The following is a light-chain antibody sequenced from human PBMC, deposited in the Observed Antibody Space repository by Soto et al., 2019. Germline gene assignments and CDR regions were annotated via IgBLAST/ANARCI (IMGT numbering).Light chain of an antibody. CDR1: SSDVGAYTY. CDR3: TSYTSNSTPYA. CDR2: DVS. J-gene: IGLJ1*01. Sequence: QSVLTQPASVSGSPGQSITISCAGTSSDVGAYTYVSWYQQHPGKAPKLMIYDVSNRPSGVSNRFSGSKSGNTAFLIISGLQAEDEADYYCTSYTSNSTPYAFGGGTRSPS. V-gene: IGLV2-14*01.